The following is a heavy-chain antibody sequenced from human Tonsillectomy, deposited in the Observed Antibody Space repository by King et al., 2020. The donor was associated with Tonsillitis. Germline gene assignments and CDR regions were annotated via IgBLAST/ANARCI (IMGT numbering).Heavy chain of an antibody. CDR2: IDTRSNTI. CDR3: ARGGWFDP. V-gene: IGHV3-48*01. CDR1: GFTFSSYT. J-gene: IGHJ5*02. Sequence: VQLVESGGGLVQPGGSLRLSCAASGFTFSSYTINWVRQAPGKGLEWVSYIDTRSNTIYYADPVKGRFTIPRDNAKNSMYLQMNSLRAQDTAVYYCARGGWFDPWGQGTLVTVSS.